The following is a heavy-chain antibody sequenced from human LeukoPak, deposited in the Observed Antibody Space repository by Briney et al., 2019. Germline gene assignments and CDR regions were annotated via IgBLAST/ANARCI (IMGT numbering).Heavy chain of an antibody. Sequence: PSQTLSLTCTVSVGSISSGDDYWSWIRQSPEKCLEWVGYIYYSGTTYSNPSLTSRASISVDTSKKQFSLKLSSVTAADTALYFCARLVGYYSRGSCYHFDYWGQGSLVTVSS. CDR2: IYYSGTT. V-gene: IGHV4-30-4*01. CDR1: VGSISSGDDY. D-gene: IGHD2-15*01. CDR3: ARLVGYYSRGSCYHFDY. J-gene: IGHJ4*02.